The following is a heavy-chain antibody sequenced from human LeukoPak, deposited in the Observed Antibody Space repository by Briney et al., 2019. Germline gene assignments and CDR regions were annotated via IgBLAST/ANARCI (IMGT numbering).Heavy chain of an antibody. CDR2: ICYSGST. V-gene: IGHV4-59*08. Sequence: SETLSLTCTVSGGSISSYYWSWIRQPPGKGLEWIGYICYSGSTNYNPSLKSRVTISVDTSKNQFSLKLSSVTAADTAVYYCARGEAVENFDYWGQGTLVTVSS. D-gene: IGHD6-19*01. CDR1: GGSISSYY. J-gene: IGHJ4*02. CDR3: ARGEAVENFDY.